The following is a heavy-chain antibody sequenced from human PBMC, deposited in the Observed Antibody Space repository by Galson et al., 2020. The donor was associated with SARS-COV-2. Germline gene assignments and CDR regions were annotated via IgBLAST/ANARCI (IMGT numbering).Heavy chain of an antibody. J-gene: IGHJ3*02. CDR3: TTEGYSYGYHGLDI. Sequence: GGSLRLSCAASGFTFSNAWMNWVRQAPGKGPEWVGRIKRKIDGGTTDYTAPVKGRFTISRDDSKNTVYLQMNSLKSEDTAVYYCTTEGYSYGYHGLDIWGQGTKVTVSS. V-gene: IGHV3-15*01. D-gene: IGHD5-18*01. CDR1: GFTFSNAW. CDR2: IKRKIDGGTT.